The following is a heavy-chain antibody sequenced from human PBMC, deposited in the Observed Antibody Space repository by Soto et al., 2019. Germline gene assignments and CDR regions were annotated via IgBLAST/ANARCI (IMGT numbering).Heavy chain of an antibody. CDR1: GFTFSSYW. J-gene: IGHJ4*02. CDR3: ASARYDILTGPSDY. CDR2: IKQDGSEK. Sequence: GGSLRLSCAASGFTFSSYWMSWVRQAPGKGLEWVANIKQDGSEKYYVDSVKGRFTISRDNAKNSLYLQMNSLRAEDTAVYYCASARYDILTGPSDYWGQGTLVTVSS. V-gene: IGHV3-7*01. D-gene: IGHD3-9*01.